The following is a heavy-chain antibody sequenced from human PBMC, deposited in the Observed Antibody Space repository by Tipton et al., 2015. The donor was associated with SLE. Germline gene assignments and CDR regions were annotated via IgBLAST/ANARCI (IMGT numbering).Heavy chain of an antibody. V-gene: IGHV4-39*07. CDR2: INHSGST. CDR3: ARDATIFGVVTFFDY. D-gene: IGHD3-3*01. Sequence: TLSLTCTVSGGSISSSSYYWGWIRQPPGKGLEWIGEINHSGSTNYNPSLKSRVTISVDTSKNQFSLKLSSVTAADTAVYYCARDATIFGVVTFFDYWAREPWSPSPQ. J-gene: IGHJ4*02. CDR1: GGSISSSSYY.